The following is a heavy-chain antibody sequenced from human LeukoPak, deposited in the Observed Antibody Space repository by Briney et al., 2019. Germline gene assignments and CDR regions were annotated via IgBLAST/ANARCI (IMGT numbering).Heavy chain of an antibody. J-gene: IGHJ4*02. V-gene: IGHV3-23*01. CDR1: GFTFSSYA. CDR3: ARGGTGYSWFFDY. Sequence: PGGSLRLSCAASGFTFSSYAMSWVRQAPGKGLEWVSAISGSGGSTYYADSVKGRFTISRDNSKNTLYLQMNSLRAEDTAVYYCARGGTGYSWFFDYWGQGTLVTVSS. D-gene: IGHD3/OR15-3a*01. CDR2: ISGSGGST.